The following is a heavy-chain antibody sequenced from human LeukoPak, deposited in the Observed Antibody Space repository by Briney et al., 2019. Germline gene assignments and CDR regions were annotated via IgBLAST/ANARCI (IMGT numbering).Heavy chain of an antibody. CDR2: IYYSGST. J-gene: IGHJ4*02. V-gene: IGHV4-59*01. Sequence: PSETLSLTCTVSGVSISSYYWSWIRQPPGKGLEWIGYIYYSGSTNYNPSLKSRVTISVDTSKNQFSLKLSSVTAADTAVYYCARDGYSYGRYYFDYWGQGTLVTVSS. CDR3: ARDGYSYGRYYFDY. CDR1: GVSISSYY. D-gene: IGHD5-18*01.